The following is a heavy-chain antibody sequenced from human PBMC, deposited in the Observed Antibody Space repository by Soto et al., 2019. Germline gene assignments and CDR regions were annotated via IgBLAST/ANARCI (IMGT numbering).Heavy chain of an antibody. CDR1: GFTFSSYS. CDR2: ISSSSSTI. J-gene: IGHJ6*02. CDR3: ASEGAAAGDYYYGMDG. V-gene: IGHV3-48*01. D-gene: IGHD6-13*01. Sequence: EVQLVESGGGLVQPGGSLRLSCAASGFTFSSYSMNWVRQAPGKGLEWVSYISSSSSTIYYADSVKGRFTISRDNPKNSLYLQMNSLSAEDTAVYYCASEGAAAGDYYYGMDGWGQGPTVTVCS.